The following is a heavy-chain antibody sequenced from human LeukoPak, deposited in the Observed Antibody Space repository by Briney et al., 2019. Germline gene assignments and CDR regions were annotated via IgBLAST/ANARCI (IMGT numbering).Heavy chain of an antibody. Sequence: AASVKVSCKASGFTFTISAVQWVRQARGQRLEWIGWIVVGSGNTNYAQKFQERVTITRDMSTSTAYMELSSLRSEDTAVYYCAAGAPSGYGPFDYWGQGTLVTVSS. CDR1: GFTFTISA. J-gene: IGHJ4*02. D-gene: IGHD5-12*01. CDR2: IVVGSGNT. CDR3: AAGAPSGYGPFDY. V-gene: IGHV1-58*01.